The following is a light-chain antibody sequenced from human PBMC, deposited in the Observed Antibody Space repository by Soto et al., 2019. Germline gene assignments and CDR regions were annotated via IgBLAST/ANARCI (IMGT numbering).Light chain of an antibody. CDR2: SNN. CDR1: SSNIGSNY. V-gene: IGLV1-47*02. J-gene: IGLJ3*02. Sequence: QSVLTQPPSASGTPGQRVTISCSGSSSNIGSNYVYWYQQLPGTAPRLLIYSNNQRPSGVPDRFSGSKSGTSASLAISGLRSEDEADYYCAAWDDSLSGPEFWVFGGGTKLTVL. CDR3: AAWDDSLSGPEFWV.